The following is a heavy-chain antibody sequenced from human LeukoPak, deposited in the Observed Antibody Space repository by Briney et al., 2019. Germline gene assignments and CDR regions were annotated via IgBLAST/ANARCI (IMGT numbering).Heavy chain of an antibody. J-gene: IGHJ4*02. CDR3: ARGLTSSSWPYIYYFHH. Sequence: PGGSLRLSCAASGFTFSSYGMHWVRQAPGKGLEWVAVIWYDGSNKYYADSVKGRFTISSDNSKNTLYLQMNSLRAEDTAVYYRARGLTSSSWPYIYYFHHWGQGTLVTVSS. CDR1: GFTFSSYG. CDR2: IWYDGSNK. V-gene: IGHV3-33*01. D-gene: IGHD6-13*01.